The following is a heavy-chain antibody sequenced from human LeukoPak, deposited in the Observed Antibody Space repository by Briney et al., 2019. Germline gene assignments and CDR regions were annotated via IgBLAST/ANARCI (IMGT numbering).Heavy chain of an antibody. V-gene: IGHV4-31*11. Sequence: PSETLSLTCAVYGGSFSGYYWSWIRQHPGKGLEWIGYIYYSGSTYYNPSLKSRVTISVDTSKNQFSLKLSSVTAADTAVYYCARDVMAARPYWGQGTLVTVSS. CDR1: GGSFSGYY. D-gene: IGHD6-6*01. CDR2: IYYSGST. CDR3: ARDVMAARPY. J-gene: IGHJ4*02.